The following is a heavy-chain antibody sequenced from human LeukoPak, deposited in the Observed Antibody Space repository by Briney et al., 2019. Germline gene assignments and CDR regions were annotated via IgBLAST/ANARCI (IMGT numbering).Heavy chain of an antibody. CDR2: MWFGATT. CDR3: ARGRRGSYFQDY. CDR1: GDSISSSNSY. V-gene: IGHV4-39*07. J-gene: IGHJ4*02. Sequence: SETLSLTCTVSGDSISSSNSYWGWIRQPPVKGLEWIGSMWFGATTSYDPSLKSRVTISIDPSKNQFSLKLSSVTAADTALYYCARGRRGSYFQDYWGQGTLVTVSS. D-gene: IGHD1-26*01.